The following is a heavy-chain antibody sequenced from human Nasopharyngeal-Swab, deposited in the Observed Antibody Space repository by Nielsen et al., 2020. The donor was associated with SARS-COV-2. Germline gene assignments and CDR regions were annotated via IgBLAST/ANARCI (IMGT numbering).Heavy chain of an antibody. CDR1: GFTLSSYS. D-gene: IGHD3-22*01. CDR2: ISSSSSYI. J-gene: IGHJ4*02. CDR3: ARVGGYYDSSGYGGDFDY. V-gene: IGHV3-21*01. Sequence: GESLKISCAASGFTLSSYSMNWVRQAPGKGLEWVSSISSSSSYIYYADSVKGRFTISRDNAKNSLYLQMNSLRAEDTAVYYCARVGGYYDSSGYGGDFDYWGQGTLVTVSS.